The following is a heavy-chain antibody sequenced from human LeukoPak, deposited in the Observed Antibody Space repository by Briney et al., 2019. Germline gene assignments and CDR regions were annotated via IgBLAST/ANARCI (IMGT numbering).Heavy chain of an antibody. CDR2: ISGSGGST. CDR1: GFTFNSYA. CDR3: AKAHPPMYSSSWYYFDY. V-gene: IGHV3-23*01. Sequence: GGSLRLSCAASGFTFNSYAMSWVRQAPGKGLEWVSAISGSGGSTYYADSVKGRFTISRDNSKNTPYLQMNSLRAEDTAVYYCAKAHPPMYSSSWYYFDYWGQGTLVTVSS. J-gene: IGHJ4*02. D-gene: IGHD6-13*01.